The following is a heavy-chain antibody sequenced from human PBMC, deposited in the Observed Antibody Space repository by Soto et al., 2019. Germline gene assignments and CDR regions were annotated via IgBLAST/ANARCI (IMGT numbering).Heavy chain of an antibody. V-gene: IGHV1-69*12. J-gene: IGHJ6*02. CDR2: IIPIFRTP. CDR3: ARDKDRLRLGGNHYYETDV. Sequence: QVQLVQSGAEVKKPGSSVKVSCKASGGTFNNYAFSWVRQAPGQGLEWMGGIIPIFRTPDYAQKFQGRVTITADESTTTAYMELTGLRSEDTAVYYCARDKDRLRLGGNHYYETDVWGQGTTVTVSS. D-gene: IGHD5-12*01. CDR1: GGTFNNYA.